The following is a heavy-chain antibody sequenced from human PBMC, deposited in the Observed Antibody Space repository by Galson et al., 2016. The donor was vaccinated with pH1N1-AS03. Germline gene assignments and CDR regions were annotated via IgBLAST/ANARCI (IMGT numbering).Heavy chain of an antibody. J-gene: IGHJ4*02. D-gene: IGHD5-12*01. CDR1: GFTFSSYW. CDR3: VRDLDDKYRGDLGY. CDR2: IKQDGNTK. Sequence: SLRLSCAASGFTFSSYWMSWVRQVPGKGLEWVANIKQDGNTKYYVDSVKGRFTISRDNAENLLYLQMNSLRAGDTALYYCVRDLDDKYRGDLGYWGQGTLVTVSS. V-gene: IGHV3-7*03.